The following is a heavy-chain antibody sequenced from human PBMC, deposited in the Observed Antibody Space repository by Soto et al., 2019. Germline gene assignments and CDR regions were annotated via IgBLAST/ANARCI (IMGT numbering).Heavy chain of an antibody. V-gene: IGHV3-74*01. Sequence: EVQLVESGGGLVQPGGSLRLSCAASGFTFSTYWMHWVRQAPGKGLVWVSRINSDGRTTTYADSVKGRFTTSRDNAKNTLYLQMTSLRAEETAVYFCATVGTGSYNWLDPWGQGTLVTVSS. J-gene: IGHJ5*02. CDR3: ATVGTGSYNWLDP. CDR1: GFTFSTYW. D-gene: IGHD1-26*01. CDR2: INSDGRTT.